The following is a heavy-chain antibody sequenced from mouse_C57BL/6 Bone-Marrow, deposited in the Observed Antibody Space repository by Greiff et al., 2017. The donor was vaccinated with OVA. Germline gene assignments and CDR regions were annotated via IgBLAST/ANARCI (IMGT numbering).Heavy chain of an antibody. V-gene: IGHV14-4*01. CDR3: TIRYCNYAY. Sequence: VQLQQSGAELVRPGASVKLSCTASGFNIKDDYMHWVKQRPEQGLEWIGWIDPENGDTEYASKFQGKATITADTSSNTAYLQLSSLTSEDTAVYYCTIRYCNYAYWGQGTLVTVSA. D-gene: IGHD2-1*01. J-gene: IGHJ3*01. CDR2: IDPENGDT. CDR1: GFNIKDDY.